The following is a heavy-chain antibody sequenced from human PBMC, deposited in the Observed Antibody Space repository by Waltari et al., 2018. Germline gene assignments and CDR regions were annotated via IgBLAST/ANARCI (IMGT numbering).Heavy chain of an antibody. CDR2: IYFSGRT. D-gene: IGHD4-4*01. Sequence: QVQLQESGPGLVKPSQTLSLTCTVSGGSIISGDYYWSWIRQPPGKGLEWIGYIYFSGRTYYNPSLKSRVTISVDTSKNQFSLKLNSVTAADTAVYYCARRGRTTLSYYFDYWGQGTLVTVSS. V-gene: IGHV4-30-4*08. J-gene: IGHJ4*02. CDR3: ARRGRTTLSYYFDY. CDR1: GGSIISGDYY.